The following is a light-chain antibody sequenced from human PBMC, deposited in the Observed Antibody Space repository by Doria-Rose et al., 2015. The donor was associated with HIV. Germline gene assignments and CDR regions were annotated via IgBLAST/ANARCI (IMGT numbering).Light chain of an antibody. CDR1: QSLLYTSKNY. Sequence: DIRLTQSPESLGMSLGERATLNCKSNQSLLYTSKNYLAWYQQKPGQPPKLLIYWASTRQSGVPARFSGSGSRTDFTLTISSLEAEDVAVYYCRQYYDTPSFGPGTTVDIK. CDR2: WAS. CDR3: RQYYDTPS. V-gene: IGKV4-1*01. J-gene: IGKJ3*01.